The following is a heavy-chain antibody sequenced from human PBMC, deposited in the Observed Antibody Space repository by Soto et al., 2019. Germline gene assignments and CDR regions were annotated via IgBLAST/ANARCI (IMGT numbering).Heavy chain of an antibody. D-gene: IGHD6-13*01. CDR3: ARDQSSSWLTDFDY. V-gene: IGHV3-21*01. J-gene: IGHJ4*02. CDR1: GFTFSSYS. Sequence: PGGSLRLSCAASGFTFSSYSMNWVRQAPGKGLEWVSSISSSSSYIYYADSVKGRFTISRDNAKNSLYLQMNSLRAEDTAVYYCARDQSSSWLTDFDYWGQGTLVTVSS. CDR2: ISSSSSYI.